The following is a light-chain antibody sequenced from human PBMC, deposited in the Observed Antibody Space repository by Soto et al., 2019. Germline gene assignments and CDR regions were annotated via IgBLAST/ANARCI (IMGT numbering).Light chain of an antibody. J-gene: IGKJ1*01. V-gene: IGKV3-15*01. CDR1: QNICSN. CDR3: LQYHNLWA. Sequence: EIVLIQSPATLSLSPGERATLSCRASQNICSNVAWYQQRPGQAPRHLINRASTRAPDIPARFSGSGTGTEFTLTISSLQSEDFTVYSCLQYHNLWAFGQGTKVDIK. CDR2: RAS.